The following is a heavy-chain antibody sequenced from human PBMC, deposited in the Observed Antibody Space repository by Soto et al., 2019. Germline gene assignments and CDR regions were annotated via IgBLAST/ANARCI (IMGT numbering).Heavy chain of an antibody. CDR2: INYRGST. J-gene: IGHJ4*02. D-gene: IGHD6-13*01. CDR3: ARDAPGAAPY. Sequence: QVQLQESGPGLVKPSQTLSLTCAVSGGSMSSGDYYWNWIRQHPEKGLEWIGYINYRGSTFYNPSLKSRVTRSVDTSKTQFALKLTSVTAADTAMYYCARDAPGAAPYWGQGTLVTVSS. V-gene: IGHV4-31*11. CDR1: GGSMSSGDYY.